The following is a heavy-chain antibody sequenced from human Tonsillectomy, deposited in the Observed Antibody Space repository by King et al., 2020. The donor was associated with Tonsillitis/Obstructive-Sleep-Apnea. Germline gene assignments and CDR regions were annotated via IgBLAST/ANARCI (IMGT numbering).Heavy chain of an antibody. CDR1: GGSFSGYY. CDR2: INHSGST. V-gene: IGHV4-34*01. J-gene: IGHJ4*02. Sequence: VQLQQWGAGLLKPSETLSLTCAVYGGSFSGYYWSWIRQPPGKGLEWIGEINHSGSTNYNPSLKSRVTISVDTSKNQFSLKLSSVTAADTAVYYCAGGEEDIVVVPAAIDFDYWGQGTLVTVSS. D-gene: IGHD2-2*01. CDR3: AGGEEDIVVVPAAIDFDY.